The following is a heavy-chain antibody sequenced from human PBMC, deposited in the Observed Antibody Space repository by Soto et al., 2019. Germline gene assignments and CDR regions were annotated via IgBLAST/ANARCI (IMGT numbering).Heavy chain of an antibody. CDR2: ISAYNGNT. D-gene: IGHD2-15*01. CDR3: ARTKFRGGGSPALGWFDP. J-gene: IGHJ5*02. CDR1: GYTFTSYG. V-gene: IGHV1-18*04. Sequence: QVQLVQSGAEVKKPGASVKVSCKASGYTFTSYGISWVRQAPGQGLEWMGWISAYNGNTNYAQKLQGRVTMTTDTSTSTAYLELRSLRSDDTAVYYCARTKFRGGGSPALGWFDPWGQGTLVTVSS.